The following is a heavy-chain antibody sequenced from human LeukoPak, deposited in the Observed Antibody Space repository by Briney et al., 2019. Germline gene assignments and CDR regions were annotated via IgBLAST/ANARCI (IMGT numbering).Heavy chain of an antibody. J-gene: IGHJ4*02. CDR2: INPNSGGT. D-gene: IGHD1-26*01. V-gene: IGHV1-2*02. Sequence: ASVKVSCKASGYTFTGYYMHWVRQAPGQGLEWMGWINPNSGGTNYAQKFQGRVTMTRDTSISTAYMELSRLRSDDTAVYYCARDAPAIVGAIRYWGQGTLVTVSS. CDR1: GYTFTGYY. CDR3: ARDAPAIVGAIRY.